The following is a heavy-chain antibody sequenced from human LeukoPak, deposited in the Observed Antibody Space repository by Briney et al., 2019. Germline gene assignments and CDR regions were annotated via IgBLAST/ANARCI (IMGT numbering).Heavy chain of an antibody. Sequence: SETLSLTCTVSGGSISSYYWSWIRQPPGKGLEWIGNIYSSGSTNYNPSLKSRVSISVDTSKKQFSLKLSSVPAADTAVYYCARRVAGAGFGYWGQGTLVTVSS. CDR1: GGSISSYY. CDR3: ARRVAGAGFGY. J-gene: IGHJ4*02. D-gene: IGHD6-19*01. CDR2: IYSSGST. V-gene: IGHV4-59*08.